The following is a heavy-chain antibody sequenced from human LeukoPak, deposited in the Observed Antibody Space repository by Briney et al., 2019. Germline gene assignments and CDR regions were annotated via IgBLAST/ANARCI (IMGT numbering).Heavy chain of an antibody. CDR2: IHHSGNT. J-gene: IGHJ4*02. CDR1: GGSISISSSH. D-gene: IGHD3-10*01. V-gene: IGHV4-39*01. CDR3: ARTRPLFY. Sequence: PSETLSLTCTVSGGSISISSSHWGWIRQPPGKGLEWIGSIHHSGNTYHNPSLKSRVIISVDTPKNQFSLKVTSVTAADTAVYYCARTRPLFYWGQGTLVTVSS.